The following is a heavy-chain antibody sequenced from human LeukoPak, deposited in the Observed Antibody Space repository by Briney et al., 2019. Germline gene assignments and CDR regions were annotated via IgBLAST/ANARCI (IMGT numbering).Heavy chain of an antibody. CDR2: IKEDGSEQ. CDR3: VSAVGYTFDSGGYFALDY. J-gene: IGHJ4*02. V-gene: IGHV3-7*01. Sequence: GGSLRLSCEASGFTFNTYWMYWVRQGPGKGLEWVANIKEDGSEQFYLDSVKGRFTISRDNTENSVDLLLNSLRVEDTAVYYCVSAVGYTFDSGGYFALDYWGQGVRVTVSS. CDR1: GFTFNTYW. D-gene: IGHD3-9*01.